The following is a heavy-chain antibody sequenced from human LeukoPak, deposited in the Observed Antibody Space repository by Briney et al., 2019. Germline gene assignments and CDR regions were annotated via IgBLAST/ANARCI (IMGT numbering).Heavy chain of an antibody. J-gene: IGHJ4*02. V-gene: IGHV1-2*02. Sequence: ASVKVSCKASGYTFTGYYMHWVRQAPGQGLEWMGWINPNSGGTNYTQKFQGRVTMTRDTSISTAYMELSRLRSDDTAVYYCARGGVRDSSSIVYWGQGTLVTVSS. CDR2: INPNSGGT. CDR1: GYTFTGYY. D-gene: IGHD6-6*01. CDR3: ARGGVRDSSSIVY.